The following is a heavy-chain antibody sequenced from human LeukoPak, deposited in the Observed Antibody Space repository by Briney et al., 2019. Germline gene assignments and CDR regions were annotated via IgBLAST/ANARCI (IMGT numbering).Heavy chain of an antibody. D-gene: IGHD2-2*01. J-gene: IGHJ4*02. Sequence: PGGSLRLSCAASGFTISDYYMSWIRQAPGKGLEWVSYISSSSSYTNYADSVKGRFTISRDNARNSLYLQINSLRAEDTAVYYCARYCSSTTCYDYWGQGTLVTVSS. CDR1: GFTISDYY. CDR3: ARYCSSTTCYDY. CDR2: ISSSSSYT. V-gene: IGHV3-11*03.